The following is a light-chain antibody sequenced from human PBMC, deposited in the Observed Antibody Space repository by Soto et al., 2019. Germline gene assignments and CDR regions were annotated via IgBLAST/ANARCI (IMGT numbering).Light chain of an antibody. CDR2: GAS. J-gene: IGKJ1*01. CDR1: QSVSGN. Sequence: EIRMTQSPATLSVYTGERATLSCRASQSVSGNLAWYQQKPGQAPRLLIHGASTRAPGFPARFSGSGSGTDFTLTISSLQSEDFAVYYCQQYNNWPWTFGQGTKVDIK. V-gene: IGKV3-15*01. CDR3: QQYNNWPWT.